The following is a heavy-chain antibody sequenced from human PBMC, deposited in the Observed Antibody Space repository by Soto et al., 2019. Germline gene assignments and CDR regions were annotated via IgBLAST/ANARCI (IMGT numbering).Heavy chain of an antibody. Sequence: EVQLLESGGGLVQPGGSLRLSCAASGFPFSTYAMTWVRQAPGKGLEWVSAISGRGGSTYYADSVKGRFTISRDKSKRTEVLQMNCLRAKETAVYYCANNWDTTFSSSAHWGQGALVTVSS. CDR2: ISGRGGST. J-gene: IGHJ4*02. V-gene: IGHV3-23*01. CDR3: ANNWDTTFSSSAH. D-gene: IGHD6-6*01. CDR1: GFPFSTYA.